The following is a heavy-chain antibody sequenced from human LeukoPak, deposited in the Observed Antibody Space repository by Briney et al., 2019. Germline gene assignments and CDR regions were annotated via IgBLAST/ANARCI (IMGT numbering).Heavy chain of an antibody. V-gene: IGHV3-30*04. J-gene: IGHJ5*02. Sequence: GGSLRLSCAASGFTFSSYAVHWVRQAPGKGLEWVAVISYDGSNKYYADSVKGRFTISRDNSKNTLYLQMNSLRAEDTAVYYCARDEHYGGNSGWFDPWGQGTLVTVSS. CDR1: GFTFSSYA. CDR3: ARDEHYGGNSGWFDP. D-gene: IGHD4-23*01. CDR2: ISYDGSNK.